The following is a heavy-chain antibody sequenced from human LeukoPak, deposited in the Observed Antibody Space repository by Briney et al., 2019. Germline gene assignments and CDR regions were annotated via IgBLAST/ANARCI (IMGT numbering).Heavy chain of an antibody. J-gene: IGHJ4*02. D-gene: IGHD3/OR15-3a*01. CDR3: ARAFGLTDY. Sequence: SGGSLRLSCAASGFTVSSYSMNWVRQAPGKGLEWVSYISSSSSTIYYADSVKGRFTISRDNAKNSLYLRMNSLRDEDTAVYYCARAFGLTDYWGQGTLVTVSS. V-gene: IGHV3-48*02. CDR2: ISSSSSTI. CDR1: GFTVSSYS.